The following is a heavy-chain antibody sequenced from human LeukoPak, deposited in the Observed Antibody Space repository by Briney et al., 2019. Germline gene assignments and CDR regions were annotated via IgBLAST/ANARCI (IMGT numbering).Heavy chain of an antibody. D-gene: IGHD6-13*01. CDR2: ISGSGGST. CDR1: GFTVSYNY. Sequence: GGSLRLSCAASGFTVSYNYMSWVRQAPGKGLEWVSSISGSGGSTYYADSVKGRFTISRDNARNSLYLQMNSLRAEDTALYYCARSDKAADSLEDYWGQGTLVTVSS. CDR3: ARSDKAADSLEDY. V-gene: IGHV3-11*01. J-gene: IGHJ4*02.